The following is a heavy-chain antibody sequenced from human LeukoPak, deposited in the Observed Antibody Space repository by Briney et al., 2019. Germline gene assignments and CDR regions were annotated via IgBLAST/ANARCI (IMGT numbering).Heavy chain of an antibody. Sequence: GGSLRLSCTASGFTFSSYAMSWVRQAPGKGLEWVSGILDSGYSTYYANSVKGRFTISRDNSNNTLYLQMNSLRAEDTAVYYCAKLGGHPLHNYYVGVWGKGTTVAVSS. CDR3: AKLGGHPLHNYYVGV. CDR1: GFTFSSYA. J-gene: IGHJ6*03. V-gene: IGHV3-23*01. CDR2: ILDSGYST. D-gene: IGHD3-16*01.